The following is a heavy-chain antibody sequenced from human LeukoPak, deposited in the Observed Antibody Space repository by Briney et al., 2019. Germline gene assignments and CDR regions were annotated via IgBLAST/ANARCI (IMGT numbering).Heavy chain of an antibody. Sequence: ASVKVSCKVSGYTLTELSMHWVRQAPGKGLEWMGGFDPEDGETIYAQKFQGRVTMTEDTSTDTAYMELSSLRSEDTAVYYCATGPITMVRGVIITPGHYWGQGTLVTVSS. V-gene: IGHV1-24*01. J-gene: IGHJ4*02. CDR1: GYTLTELS. CDR3: ATGPITMVRGVIITPGHY. D-gene: IGHD3-10*01. CDR2: FDPEDGET.